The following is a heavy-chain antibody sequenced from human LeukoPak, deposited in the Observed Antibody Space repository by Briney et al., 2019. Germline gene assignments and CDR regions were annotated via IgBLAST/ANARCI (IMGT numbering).Heavy chain of an antibody. J-gene: IGHJ4*02. CDR3: AKDIGRWAASGVDY. CDR2: ISWNSGSL. D-gene: IGHD6-13*01. V-gene: IGHV3-9*03. CDR1: GFTFDDYA. Sequence: PGGSLRLSCAASGFTFDDYAMHWVRQAPGKGLEWVSGISWNSGSLGYADSVKGRFTISRDNAKNSLYLQMNSLRAEDMALYYCAKDIGRWAASGVDYWGQGTLVTVSS.